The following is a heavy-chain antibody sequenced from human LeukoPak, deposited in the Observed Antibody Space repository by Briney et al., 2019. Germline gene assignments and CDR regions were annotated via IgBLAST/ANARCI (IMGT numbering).Heavy chain of an antibody. Sequence: SSVKVSCKASGGTFSSYAISWVRQAPGQGLEWMGGIIPIFGTANYAQKFQGRVTITTDESTSTAYMELSSLRSEDTAVYYCARGERGYRYVTHYWGQGTLVTVSS. CDR1: GGTFSSYA. V-gene: IGHV1-69*05. CDR2: IIPIFGTA. J-gene: IGHJ4*02. CDR3: ARGERGYRYVTHY. D-gene: IGHD5-18*01.